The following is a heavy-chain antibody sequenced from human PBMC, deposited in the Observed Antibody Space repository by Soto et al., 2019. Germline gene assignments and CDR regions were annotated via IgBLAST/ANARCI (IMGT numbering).Heavy chain of an antibody. V-gene: IGHV3-30*18. CDR1: GFTFSSYG. CDR2: ISYDGSNK. J-gene: IGHJ4*02. CDR3: ANLISDTAMGYTQGPSFDY. D-gene: IGHD5-18*01. Sequence: GGSLRLSCAASGFTFSSYGMHWVRQAPGKGLEWVAVISYDGSNKYYADSVKGRFTISRDNSKNTLYLQMNSLRAEDTAVYYCANLISDTAMGYTQGPSFDYWGQGTLVTVSS.